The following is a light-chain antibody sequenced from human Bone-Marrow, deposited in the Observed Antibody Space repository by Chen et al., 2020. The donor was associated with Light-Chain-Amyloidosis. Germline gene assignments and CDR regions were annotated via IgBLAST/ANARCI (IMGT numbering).Light chain of an antibody. J-gene: IGLJ2*01. CDR2: RDT. Sequence: SYELTQPPSVPVSPGQTARITCSGDDLPTKYAYWYQQKPGQAPVLVIHRDTERPSGISERFSGSSSGTKATLTISGVQAEDEADYHCQSADSSGTYEVIFGGGTKLTVL. V-gene: IGLV3-25*03. CDR1: DLPTKY. CDR3: QSADSSGTYEVI.